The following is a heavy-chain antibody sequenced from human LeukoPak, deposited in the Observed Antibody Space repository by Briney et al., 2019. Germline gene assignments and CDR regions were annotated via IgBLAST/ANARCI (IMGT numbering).Heavy chain of an antibody. CDR2: ISGSGSDT. CDR1: GFTFSSYA. CDR3: AKLGWGELLSDDFAY. J-gene: IGHJ4*02. V-gene: IGHV3-23*01. D-gene: IGHD1-26*01. Sequence: GGSLRLSCAASGFTFSSYAVSWVRQAPGKGLEWVSTISGSGSDTYYADSVKGRFTISRDSSKNTLYQQMNSLRVEDSAVYYCAKLGWGELLSDDFAYWGQGTLVTVSS.